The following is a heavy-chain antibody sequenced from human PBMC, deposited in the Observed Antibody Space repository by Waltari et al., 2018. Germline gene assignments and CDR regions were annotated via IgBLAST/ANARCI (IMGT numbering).Heavy chain of an antibody. CDR2: IIPIFGTA. CDR1: GGTFSSYA. D-gene: IGHD3-22*01. CDR3: ATYYYDSSGYYSVDY. J-gene: IGHJ4*02. V-gene: IGHV1-69*13. Sequence: QVQLVQSGAAVKKPGSSVKVSCKASGGTFSSYAISWVRKAPGQGLEWMGGIIPIFGTANYAQKFQGRVTITADESTSTAYMELSSLRSEDTAVYYCATYYYDSSGYYSVDYWGQGTLVTVSS.